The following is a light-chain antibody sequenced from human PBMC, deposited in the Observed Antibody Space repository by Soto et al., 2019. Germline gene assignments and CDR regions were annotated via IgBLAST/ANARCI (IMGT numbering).Light chain of an antibody. CDR2: GAS. Sequence: EIVLTQSPGTLSLSPGERATLSCRASQSVSSSYLAWYQQKPAQAPRLLMYGASGRATGIPDRFSGSGSGTDFTLTISRQEPEDFAVYYCQQYGSSPGTFGQGTKLEIQ. V-gene: IGKV3-20*01. CDR1: QSVSSSY. J-gene: IGKJ2*02. CDR3: QQYGSSPGT.